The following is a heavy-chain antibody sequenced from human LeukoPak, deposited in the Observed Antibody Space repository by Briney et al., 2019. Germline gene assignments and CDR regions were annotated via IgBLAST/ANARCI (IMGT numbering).Heavy chain of an antibody. V-gene: IGHV4-4*07. J-gene: IGHJ4*02. Sequence: NPSETLSLTCTVSGGSFSSYHWSWIRQFVGKGLEWIGRAHSDGTTNYNPSLKSRVTMSIDTSKNQFSLKLNSVTAADTAVYYCVRDGLYTNGYSYFDYWGQGTLVTVSS. CDR3: VRDGLYTNGYSYFDY. CDR2: AHSDGTT. D-gene: IGHD2-8*01. CDR1: GGSFSSYH.